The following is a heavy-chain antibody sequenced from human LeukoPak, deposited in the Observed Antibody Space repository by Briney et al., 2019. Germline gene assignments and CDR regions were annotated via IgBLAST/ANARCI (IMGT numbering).Heavy chain of an antibody. CDR2: INPNSGGT. J-gene: IGHJ6*02. CDR3: ARSFLGYCSSTSCSEGYYYGMDV. D-gene: IGHD2-2*01. CDR1: GYTFTGYY. V-gene: IGHV1-2*02. Sequence: ASVKVSCKASGYTFTGYYMHWVRQAPGQGLEWMGWINPNSGGTNYAQKFQGRVTMTRDTSISTDYMELSRLRSDDTAVYYCARSFLGYCSSTSCSEGYYYGMDVWGQGTTVTVSS.